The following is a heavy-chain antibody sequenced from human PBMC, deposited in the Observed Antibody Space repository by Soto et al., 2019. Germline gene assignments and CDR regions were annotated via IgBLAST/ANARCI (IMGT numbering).Heavy chain of an antibody. CDR3: ARATNSGWTSTFDY. J-gene: IGHJ4*02. D-gene: IGHD6-19*01. CDR1: GGSISSGDYY. V-gene: IGHV4-30-4*01. CDR2: IYYSGST. Sequence: SETLSLTCTVSGGSISSGDYYWSWIRQPPGKGLEWIGYIYYSGSTYYNPSLKSRVTISVDTSKNQFSLKLSSVTAADTAVYYCARATNSGWTSTFDYWGQGTLVTVSS.